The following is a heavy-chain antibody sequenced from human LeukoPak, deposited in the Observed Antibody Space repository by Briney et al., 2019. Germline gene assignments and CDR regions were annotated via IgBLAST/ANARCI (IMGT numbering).Heavy chain of an antibody. Sequence: ASVKVSCKASGYTFTSYDINWVRQAPGQGLEWMGWMNPNSGNTAYAQKFQGRVTITRNTSISTAYMEVSRLRSEDTAVYYCARGRGIDYWGQGTLVTVSS. V-gene: IGHV1-8*03. CDR1: GYTFTSYD. J-gene: IGHJ4*02. CDR3: ARGRGIDY. CDR2: MNPNSGNT. D-gene: IGHD5-12*01.